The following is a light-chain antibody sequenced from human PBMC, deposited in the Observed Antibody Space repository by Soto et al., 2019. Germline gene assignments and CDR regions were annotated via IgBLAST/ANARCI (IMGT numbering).Light chain of an antibody. J-gene: IGKJ5*01. Sequence: IQMTQSPSSLSASVGERVNLTYRASQSIRNYLNWYQQRVGKAPKVLIFAASNLQSGVPSRFSGSGSGTDFTLTISSLQPEDFATYYCQQTYSTSRTFGQGTRLEIK. V-gene: IGKV1-39*01. CDR1: QSIRNY. CDR2: AAS. CDR3: QQTYSTSRT.